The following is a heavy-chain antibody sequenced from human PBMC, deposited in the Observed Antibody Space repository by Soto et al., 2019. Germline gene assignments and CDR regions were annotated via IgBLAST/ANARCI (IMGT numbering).Heavy chain of an antibody. CDR1: GYTFTNYG. CDR2: ISPNIGNT. CDR3: ARDLKRLTMIVVVIPGY. Sequence: GASVKVSCKASGYTFTNYGVSWVRQTPGQGLEWMGWISPNIGNTNYAEKFQGRVTLTTDTSTSTAYLELRSLSPDDTAVYYCARDLKRLTMIVVVIPGYWGQGTVVTVPQ. D-gene: IGHD3-22*01. J-gene: IGHJ4*02. V-gene: IGHV1-18*01.